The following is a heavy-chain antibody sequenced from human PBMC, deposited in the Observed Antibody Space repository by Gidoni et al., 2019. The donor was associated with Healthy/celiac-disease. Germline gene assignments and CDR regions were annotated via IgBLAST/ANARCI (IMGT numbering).Heavy chain of an antibody. V-gene: IGHV3-48*01. CDR2: ISSSSSTI. J-gene: IGHJ5*02. CDR1: GFPFSSYS. D-gene: IGHD1-26*01. Sequence: EVQLVASGGGLVQPGGSLRLSCAAPGFPFSSYSMNWVRQAPGKGLEWVSYISSSSSTIYYADSVKGRFTISRDNAKNSLYLQMNSLRAEDTAVYYCARDPGAWDWFDPWGQGTLVTVSS. CDR3: ARDPGAWDWFDP.